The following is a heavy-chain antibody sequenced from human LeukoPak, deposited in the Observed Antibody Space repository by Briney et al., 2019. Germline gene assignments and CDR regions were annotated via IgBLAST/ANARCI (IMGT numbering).Heavy chain of an antibody. D-gene: IGHD3-3*01. Sequence: GASVKVSCKASGYTFTSYGISWVRQAPGQGLEWMGWISAYNGNTNYAQKLQGRVTMTTDTSTSTAYMELRSLRSDDTAVYYCARDPYDFWSGWDFDYWGQGTLVTVSS. CDR2: ISAYNGNT. V-gene: IGHV1-18*01. J-gene: IGHJ4*02. CDR1: GYTFTSYG. CDR3: ARDPYDFWSGWDFDY.